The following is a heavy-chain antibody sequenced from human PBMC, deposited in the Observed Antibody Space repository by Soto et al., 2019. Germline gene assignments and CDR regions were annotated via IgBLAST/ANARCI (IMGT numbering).Heavy chain of an antibody. CDR3: ALEPPGTACFDY. J-gene: IGHJ4*02. CDR2: IDLDIGDT. D-gene: IGHD1-1*01. CDR1: GHTFTGHH. Sequence: QVQLVQSGAEVKKPGASVKVSCKASGHTFTGHHMHWVRQAPGQGLEWMGLIDLDIGDTKYAEKFQGRVTSTTDTSITTAYRELRGLGSDDAAVYYCALEPPGTACFDYWGQGTLVTVSS. V-gene: IGHV1-2*02.